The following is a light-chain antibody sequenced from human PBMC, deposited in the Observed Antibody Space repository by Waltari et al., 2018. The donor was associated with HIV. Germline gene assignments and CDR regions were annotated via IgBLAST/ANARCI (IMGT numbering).Light chain of an antibody. CDR1: QRISSW. J-gene: IGKJ2*01. V-gene: IGKV1-5*03. Sequence: DIQMTQSPSTLSASVGARVPVTCRASQRISSWLAWYQQKPGKAPNLMIYKASSLESGVPSRFSGSGSGTEFTLTISSLQPDDFATYYCQQYNSYPYTFGQGTKLEIK. CDR3: QQYNSYPYT. CDR2: KAS.